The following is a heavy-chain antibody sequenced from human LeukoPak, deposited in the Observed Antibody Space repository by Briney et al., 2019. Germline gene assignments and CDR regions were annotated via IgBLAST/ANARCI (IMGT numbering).Heavy chain of an antibody. CDR1: GGSISSYY. CDR3: ARRDDYYYGMDV. J-gene: IGHJ6*02. V-gene: IGHV4-59*01. Sequence: SETLSLTCTVSGGSISSYYWSWIRQPPGRGLEWIGYIYYSGSTNYNPSLKSRVTISVDTSKNQFSLKLSSVTAADTAVYYCARRDDYYYGMDVWGQGTTVTVSS. CDR2: IYYSGST.